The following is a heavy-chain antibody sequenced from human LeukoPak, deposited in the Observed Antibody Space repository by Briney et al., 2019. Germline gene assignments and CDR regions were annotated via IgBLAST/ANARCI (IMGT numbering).Heavy chain of an antibody. CDR1: GFTFSSYA. CDR2: ISGSGGST. CDR3: ATIGFTYYYDSSGYYFDY. J-gene: IGHJ4*02. Sequence: PGGSLRLSCAASGFTFSSYAISWVRQAPGKGLEWVSAISGSGGSTYYADSVKGRFTISRDNSKNTLYLQMNSLRAEDTAVYYCATIGFTYYYDSSGYYFDYWGQGTLVTVSS. D-gene: IGHD3-22*01. V-gene: IGHV3-23*01.